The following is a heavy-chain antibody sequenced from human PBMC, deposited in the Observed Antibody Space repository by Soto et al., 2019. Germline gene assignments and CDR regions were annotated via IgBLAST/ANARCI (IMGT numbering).Heavy chain of an antibody. D-gene: IGHD6-19*01. Sequence: QVQLVQSGAEVKKPGASVKVSCKASGYTFTGYYMHWVRQAPGQGLEWMGWINPNSGDTNYAQKFQGRVTMTRDTSISTAYMELSRLRSDDTAVYYCARVQSRAAVAVAVYWGQGTLVTVSS. CDR2: INPNSGDT. V-gene: IGHV1-2*02. CDR3: ARVQSRAAVAVAVY. J-gene: IGHJ4*02. CDR1: GYTFTGYY.